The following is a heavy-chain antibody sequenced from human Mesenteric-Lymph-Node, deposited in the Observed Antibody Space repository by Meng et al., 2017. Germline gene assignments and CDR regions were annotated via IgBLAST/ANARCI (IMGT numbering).Heavy chain of an antibody. CDR1: GFTLSSYW. D-gene: IGHD3-9*01. Sequence: GESLKISCAASGFTLSSYWMHWVRQAPGKGLEWVSVIYSGGSTYYADSVKGRFTISRDNSKNTLYLQMNSLRAEDTAVYYCARDKEYYDILTGYRLLYFDYWGQGTLVTVSS. J-gene: IGHJ4*02. CDR3: ARDKEYYDILTGYRLLYFDY. V-gene: IGHV3-66*02. CDR2: IYSGGST.